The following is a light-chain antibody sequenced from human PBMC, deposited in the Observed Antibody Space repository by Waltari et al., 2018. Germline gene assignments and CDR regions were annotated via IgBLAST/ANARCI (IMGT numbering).Light chain of an antibody. Sequence: QSVLTQPPSASGTPGQTVTISCSGSSSNIGTNAVHWYQQLPGTAPRLLIFNNDPRLSGVPYRFSASKSRTSASLAISELKSEDEADYYCAAWDDSLNGLFGGGTKLTVL. V-gene: IGLV1-44*01. J-gene: IGLJ3*02. CDR2: NND. CDR3: AAWDDSLNGL. CDR1: SSNIGTNA.